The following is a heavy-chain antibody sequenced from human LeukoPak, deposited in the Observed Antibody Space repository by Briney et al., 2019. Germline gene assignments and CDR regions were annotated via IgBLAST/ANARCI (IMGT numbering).Heavy chain of an antibody. Sequence: GASVKVSCKASGYTLTGYYMHWVRQAPGQGLEWMGWINPNSGGTNYAQKFQGRVTMTSDTSISTAYMELSRLRCDDTVVYYCARAPGYYYMDVWGKGTTVTVSS. V-gene: IGHV1-2*02. J-gene: IGHJ6*03. CDR3: ARAPGYYYMDV. CDR2: INPNSGGT. CDR1: GYTLTGYY.